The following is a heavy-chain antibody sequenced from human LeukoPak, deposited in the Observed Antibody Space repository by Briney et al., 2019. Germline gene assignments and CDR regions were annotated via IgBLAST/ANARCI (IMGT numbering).Heavy chain of an antibody. D-gene: IGHD3-9*01. V-gene: IGHV4-39*01. CDR3: ARHTYDILTGYYPSYFDY. J-gene: IGHJ4*02. Sequence: SETLSLTCTVSGGSISSSSYYWGWIRQPPGKGLEGIGSIYYSGSTYYNPSLKSRVTISVDTSKNQSSLELSSVTAADPAVYFCARHTYDILTGYYPSYFDYWGQGTLVPVSS. CDR1: GGSISSSSYY. CDR2: IYYSGST.